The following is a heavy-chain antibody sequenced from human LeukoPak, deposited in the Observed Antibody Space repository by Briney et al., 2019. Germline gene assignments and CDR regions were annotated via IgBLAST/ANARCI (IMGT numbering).Heavy chain of an antibody. CDR1: GFTFSNYA. Sequence: PGGSLRLSCTASGFTFSNYAMTWVRQAPGKGLEWVSTISGSGGRTYYADSVKGRFTVSRDNSENTLYLRMNSLRAEDTAVYYCANRNYYDSSGSYYILYFDYWGQGTLVTVSS. CDR2: ISGSGGRT. CDR3: ANRNYYDSSGSYYILYFDY. V-gene: IGHV3-23*01. D-gene: IGHD3-22*01. J-gene: IGHJ4*02.